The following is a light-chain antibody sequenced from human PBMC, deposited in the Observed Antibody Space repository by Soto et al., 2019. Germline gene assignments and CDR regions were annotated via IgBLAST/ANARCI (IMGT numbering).Light chain of an antibody. CDR3: QQRSNWSVT. CDR2: DAS. Sequence: EIVLTQSPVTLSLSPGERATLSCRASLGVGTYLAWYQQKPGQAPRLLIYDASNRATGIPARFSGSGSGTDCTLTISSLEPEDYAVYYCQQRSNWSVTFGGVTKVEIK. CDR1: LGVGTY. J-gene: IGKJ4*01. V-gene: IGKV3-11*01.